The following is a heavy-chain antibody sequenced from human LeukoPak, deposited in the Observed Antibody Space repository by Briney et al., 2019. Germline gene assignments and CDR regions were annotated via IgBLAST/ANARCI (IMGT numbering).Heavy chain of an antibody. CDR2: IIPIFGTA. CDR3: ARDLEPYYYDSSGYYYASPTGY. J-gene: IGHJ4*02. V-gene: IGHV1-69*13. D-gene: IGHD3-22*01. Sequence: SVKVSCKASGGTFSSYAISWVRQAPGQGLEWMGGIIPIFGTANYAQKFQGRVTITADESTSTAYMELSSLRSEDTAVYYCARDLEPYYYDSSGYYYASPTGYWGQGTLVTVSS. CDR1: GGTFSSYA.